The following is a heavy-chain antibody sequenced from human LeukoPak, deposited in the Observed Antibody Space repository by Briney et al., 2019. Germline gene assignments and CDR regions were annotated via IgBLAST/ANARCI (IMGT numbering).Heavy chain of an antibody. V-gene: IGHV4-39*07. J-gene: IGHJ4*02. CDR2: IYYSGST. Sequence: SETLSLTCTVSGGSISSSSYYWGWIRKPPGKGLEWIGSIYYSGSTYYNPSLKSRVTISVDTSKNQFSLKLSSVTAADTAVYYCARSASRYSSSWSNFDYWGQGTLVTVSS. CDR1: GGSISSSSYY. CDR3: ARSASRYSSSWSNFDY. D-gene: IGHD6-13*01.